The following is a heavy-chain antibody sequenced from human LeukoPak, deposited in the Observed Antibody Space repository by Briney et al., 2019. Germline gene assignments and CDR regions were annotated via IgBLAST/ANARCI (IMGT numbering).Heavy chain of an antibody. CDR2: IKQDESEK. CDR3: ARDKGSGWSWASNDNWFDP. J-gene: IGHJ5*02. Sequence: GGSLRLSCAASGFTLSTYWMSWVRQAPGKGLQWVANIKQDESEKYYVDSVKGRFTISRDNAKNSLYLQMNSLRAEDTALYYCARDKGSGWSWASNDNWFDPWGQGTLVTVSS. V-gene: IGHV3-7*03. CDR1: GFTLSTYW. D-gene: IGHD6-19*01.